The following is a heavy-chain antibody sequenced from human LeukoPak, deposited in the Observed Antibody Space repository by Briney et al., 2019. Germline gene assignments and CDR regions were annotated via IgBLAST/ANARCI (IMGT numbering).Heavy chain of an antibody. CDR2: IIPIFGTA. Sequence: SVKVSCKASGGTFSSYAISWVRQAPGQGLEWMGGIIPIFGTANYAQKFQGRVTITADESTSTAYMELSSLRSEDTAVYYCARHRGGMAAAGTWWGQGTLVTVSS. CDR3: ARHRGGMAAAGTW. J-gene: IGHJ4*02. CDR1: GGTFSSYA. V-gene: IGHV1-69*13. D-gene: IGHD6-13*01.